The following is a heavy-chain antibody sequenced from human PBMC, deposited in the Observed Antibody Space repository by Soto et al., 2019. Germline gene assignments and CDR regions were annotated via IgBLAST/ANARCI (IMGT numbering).Heavy chain of an antibody. Sequence: QVQLVESGGGVVQPGRSLRLSCAASGFTFSSYGMHWVRQAPGKGLEWVAVIWYDGSNKYYADSVKGRFTISRDNSKNTLYLQMNSLRAEDTAVYYCARDPGRGYWSGGSGGHGYYFDYWGQGTLVSVSS. V-gene: IGHV3-33*01. J-gene: IGHJ4*02. D-gene: IGHD2-15*01. CDR1: GFTFSSYG. CDR2: IWYDGSNK. CDR3: ARDPGRGYWSGGSGGHGYYFDY.